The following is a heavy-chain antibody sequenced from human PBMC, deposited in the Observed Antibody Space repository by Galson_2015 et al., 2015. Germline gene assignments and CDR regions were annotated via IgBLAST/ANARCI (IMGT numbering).Heavy chain of an antibody. CDR3: ARLGSLTVVVAAFDY. CDR1: GYTFTSYY. V-gene: IGHV1-46*01. J-gene: IGHJ4*02. CDR2: INPSGGST. Sequence: SVKVSCKASGYTFTSYYMHWVRQALGQGLEWMGIINPSGGSTSYAQKFQGRVTMTRDTSTSTVYMELSSLRSEDTAVYYCARLGSLTVVVAAFDYWGQGTLVTVSS. D-gene: IGHD2-15*01.